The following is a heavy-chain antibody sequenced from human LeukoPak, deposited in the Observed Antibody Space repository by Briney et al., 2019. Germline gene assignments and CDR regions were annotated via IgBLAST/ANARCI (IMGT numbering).Heavy chain of an antibody. CDR1: GGSISSGSYY. J-gene: IGHJ3*01. V-gene: IGHV4-61*02. D-gene: IGHD3-10*01. CDR2: IYTSGST. Sequence: SETLSLTCTVSGGSISSGSYYWSWIRQPAGKGLEWIGRIYTSGSTNYNPSLKSRVTISEDTSQNQFSLKLSSVTAADTAVYFCASYGSGSYAFDVWGQGTTVTVSS. CDR3: ASYGSGSYAFDV.